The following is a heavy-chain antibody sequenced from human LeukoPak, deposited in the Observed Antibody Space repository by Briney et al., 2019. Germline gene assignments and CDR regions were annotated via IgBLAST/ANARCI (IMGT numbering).Heavy chain of an antibody. CDR1: AFTVSSKY. J-gene: IGHJ4*02. CDR3: ARERDSSGYILAY. D-gene: IGHD3-22*01. V-gene: IGHV3-53*01. Sequence: GGSLRLSCAASAFTVSSKYMSWVRRAPGKGLEWVSVIYSGGATYYADSVKGRFTVSRDNSKNTVYLQMNSLRAEDTAIYYCARERDSSGYILAYWGQGTLVTVS. CDR2: IYSGGAT.